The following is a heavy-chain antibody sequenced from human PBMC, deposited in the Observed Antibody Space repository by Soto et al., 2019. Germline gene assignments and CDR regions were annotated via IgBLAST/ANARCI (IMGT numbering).Heavy chain of an antibody. CDR1: GYTFTNYY. J-gene: IGHJ6*02. Sequence: GASVKVSCKASGYTFTNYYVHWVRQAPGQGLEWMGVINPSGGRTSYAQNFQGRVTMTRDTSTSTVFMELSSLRSDDTAIYYCARPRDVAKDCHGLEAWGQGTTVTVSS. V-gene: IGHV1-46*01. CDR2: INPSGGRT. CDR3: ARPRDVAKDCHGLEA. D-gene: IGHD2-21*02.